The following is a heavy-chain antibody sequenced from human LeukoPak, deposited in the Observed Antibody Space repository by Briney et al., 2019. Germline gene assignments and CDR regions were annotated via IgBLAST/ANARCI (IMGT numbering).Heavy chain of an antibody. CDR1: GFTFSSYE. CDR3: ARNSGSYYQYMDV. D-gene: IGHD1-26*01. Sequence: GGSLRLSCAASGFTFSSYEMNWVRQAPGKGLEWVSYISSSGSTIYYADSVKGRFTISRDNAKNSLYLQMNSLRAEDTAVYYCARNSGSYYQYMDVWGKGTTVTVSS. V-gene: IGHV3-48*03. CDR2: ISSSGSTI. J-gene: IGHJ6*03.